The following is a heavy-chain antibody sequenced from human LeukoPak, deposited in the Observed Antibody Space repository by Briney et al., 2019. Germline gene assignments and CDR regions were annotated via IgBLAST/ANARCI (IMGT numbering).Heavy chain of an antibody. J-gene: IGHJ4*02. CDR1: GFPYRDYA. CDR2: LRDKAYGGTA. V-gene: IGHV3-49*03. Sequence: GGSLRLSCTAPGFPYRDYAMSWFRQAPGKAVEGLGFLRDKAYGGTADYAASLKGRFTISRDDSNTISYLQMNSMKTDDTAVYYCTREKRYFDWFQADYWGQGTLVTVSS. CDR3: TREKRYFDWFQADY. D-gene: IGHD3-9*01.